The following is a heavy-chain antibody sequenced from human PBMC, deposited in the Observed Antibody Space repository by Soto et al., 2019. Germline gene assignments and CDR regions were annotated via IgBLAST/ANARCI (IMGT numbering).Heavy chain of an antibody. D-gene: IGHD4-17*01. CDR1: GFTFSSYS. V-gene: IGHV3-21*01. CDR2: ISSSSSYI. Sequence: EVQLVESGGGLVKPGGSLRLSCAASGFTFSSYSMNWVRQAPGKGLEWVSSISSSSSYIYYADSVKGRFTISRDNAKNSLYLQMNSLRAEDTAVYYCASHSGDYYYYGMDVWGQGTPVTVSS. J-gene: IGHJ6*02. CDR3: ASHSGDYYYYGMDV.